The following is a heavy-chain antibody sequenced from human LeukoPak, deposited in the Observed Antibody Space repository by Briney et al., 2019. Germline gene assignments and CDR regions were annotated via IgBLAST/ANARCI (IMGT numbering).Heavy chain of an antibody. CDR1: GGSISSYY. CDR2: IYYSGST. D-gene: IGHD3-22*01. Sequence: SETPSLTCTVSGGSISSYYWSWIRQPPGKGLEWIGYIYYSGSTNYNPSLKSRVTISVDTSKNQFSLKLSSVTAADTAVYYCAREDYYDSSGSFDIWGQGTMVTVSS. V-gene: IGHV4-59*01. J-gene: IGHJ3*02. CDR3: AREDYYDSSGSFDI.